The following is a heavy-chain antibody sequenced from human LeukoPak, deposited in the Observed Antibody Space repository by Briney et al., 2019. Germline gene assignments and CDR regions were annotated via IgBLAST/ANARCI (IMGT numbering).Heavy chain of an antibody. CDR3: ARQTPGEVATIDLGFDY. Sequence: SETLSLTCTVSGGSISSSSYYWGWIRQPPGKGLEWIGSIYYSGSTYYNPSLKSRVTISVDTSKNQFSLKLSSVTAADTAVYYCARQTPGEVATIDLGFDYWGQGTLVTVSS. D-gene: IGHD5-12*01. CDR1: GGSISSSSYY. CDR2: IYYSGST. J-gene: IGHJ4*02. V-gene: IGHV4-39*01.